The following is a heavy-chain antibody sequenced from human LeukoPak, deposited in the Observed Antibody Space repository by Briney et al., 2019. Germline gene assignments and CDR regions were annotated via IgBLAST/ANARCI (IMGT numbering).Heavy chain of an antibody. CDR1: GGTFSSYV. D-gene: IGHD5-12*01. J-gene: IGHJ4*02. CDR3: ARDSGYDFSSFDY. CDR2: IIPILGIE. V-gene: IGHV1-69*04. Sequence: ASVKVSCKASGGTFSSYVISWVRQTPGQGLEWMGRIIPILGIENYAQKFQGRVTITADKSTSTAYMELSSLRSEDTAVYYCARDSGYDFSSFDYWGQGTLVTVPS.